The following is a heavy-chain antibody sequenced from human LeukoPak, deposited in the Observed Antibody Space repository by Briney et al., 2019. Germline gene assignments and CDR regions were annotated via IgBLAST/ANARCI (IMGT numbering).Heavy chain of an antibody. CDR1: GDSISSSSYY. J-gene: IGHJ4*02. V-gene: IGHV4-39*01. CDR2: IYSRGST. D-gene: IGHD5-12*01. Sequence: SETLSLTCTVSGDSISSSSYYWGWIRQPPGKVLEWFGNIYSRGSTHYNPSLKSRVTMSVDTSKNQFSLKLSSVTAADTAVYYCARLYSAYNPWGQGTLVSVSS. CDR3: ARLYSAYNP.